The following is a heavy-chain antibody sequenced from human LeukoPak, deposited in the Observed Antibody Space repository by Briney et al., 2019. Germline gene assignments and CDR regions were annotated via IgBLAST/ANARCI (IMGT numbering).Heavy chain of an antibody. CDR3: AKDRPGPTDY. D-gene: IGHD6-6*01. Sequence: PGRSLRPSFAASGFTFSSYCMHWVRQAPGKGLEWVAVISYDGSNKDYVDSVKGRFTMSRDNSINTLYLQMNSLRAEDTAVYYCAKDRPGPTDYWGQGTLVTVSS. CDR1: GFTFSSYC. J-gene: IGHJ4*02. CDR2: ISYDGSNK. V-gene: IGHV3-30*18.